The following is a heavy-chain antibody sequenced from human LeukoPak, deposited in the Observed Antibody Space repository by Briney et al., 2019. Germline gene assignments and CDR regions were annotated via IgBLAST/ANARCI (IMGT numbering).Heavy chain of an antibody. Sequence: ASVKVSCKASGGTFSSYAISWVRQAPGQGLEWMGGIIPIFGTANYAQKLQGRVTMTTDTSTSTAYMELRSLRSDDTAVYYCARTIDIQWELLPNWFDPWGQGTLVTVSS. CDR1: GGTFSSYA. CDR2: IIPIFGTA. J-gene: IGHJ5*02. D-gene: IGHD1-26*01. CDR3: ARTIDIQWELLPNWFDP. V-gene: IGHV1-69*05.